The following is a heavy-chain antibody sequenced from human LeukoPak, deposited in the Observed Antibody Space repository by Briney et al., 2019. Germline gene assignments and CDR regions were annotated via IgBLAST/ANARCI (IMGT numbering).Heavy chain of an antibody. Sequence: ASVKVSCKASGYIFTNYDINWVRQSTGQGLEWMGWMNPNSGNTGFGQKFQGRVTMTRNTSISTAYMELSSLRSEDTAVYYCARGYYDSSGYLCFDPWGQGTLVTVTS. CDR3: ARGYYDSSGYLCFDP. J-gene: IGHJ5*02. CDR1: GYIFTNYD. V-gene: IGHV1-8*01. CDR2: MNPNSGNT. D-gene: IGHD3-22*01.